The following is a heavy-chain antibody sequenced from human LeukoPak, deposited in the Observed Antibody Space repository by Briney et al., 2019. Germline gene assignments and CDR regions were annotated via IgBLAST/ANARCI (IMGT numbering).Heavy chain of an antibody. D-gene: IGHD3-10*01. J-gene: IGHJ4*02. CDR3: ARRSTSGRYFDY. CDR2: ISGSGGST. CDR1: GFTFSSYA. V-gene: IGHV3-23*01. Sequence: GGSLRLFCAASGFTFSSYAMSWVRQAPGKGLEWVSSISGSGGSTYSPDSVKGRFTISRDNAKNTLYLQMNSLRAEDTAVYSCARRSTSGRYFDYWGQANMLAVSS.